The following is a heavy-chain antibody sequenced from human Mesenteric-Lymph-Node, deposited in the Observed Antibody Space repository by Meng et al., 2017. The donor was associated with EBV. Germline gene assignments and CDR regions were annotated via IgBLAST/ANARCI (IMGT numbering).Heavy chain of an antibody. CDR3: ATNDNYRNDY. J-gene: IGHJ4*02. CDR1: GGSISSGNYY. Sequence: QAQLQESGPGLVKSSQTLSLTCTVSGGSISSGNYYWNWIRQHPGKGLEWIGYIYYTGHTYYNPSLRSRVTISIDTSKNQFSLSLHSVTAADTAVYYCATNDNYRNDYWGQGTLVTVSS. V-gene: IGHV4-31*03. D-gene: IGHD5-24*01. CDR2: IYYTGHT.